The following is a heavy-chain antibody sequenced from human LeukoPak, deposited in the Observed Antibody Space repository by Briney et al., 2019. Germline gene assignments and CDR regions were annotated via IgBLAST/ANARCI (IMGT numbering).Heavy chain of an antibody. Sequence: SETLSLTCAVYGGSFSGYYWSWIRQPPGKGLEWIGEINHSGSTNYSPSLKSRVTISVDTSKNQFSLKLSSVTAADTAVYYCARDGDYYGSGSYHWFDPWGQGTLVTVSS. V-gene: IGHV4-34*01. D-gene: IGHD3-10*01. CDR2: INHSGST. CDR1: GGSFSGYY. J-gene: IGHJ5*02. CDR3: ARDGDYYGSGSYHWFDP.